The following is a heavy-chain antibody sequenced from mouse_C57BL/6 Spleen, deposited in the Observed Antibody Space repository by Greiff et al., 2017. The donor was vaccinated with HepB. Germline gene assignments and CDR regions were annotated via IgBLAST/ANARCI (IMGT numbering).Heavy chain of an antibody. Sequence: VQLQQSGAELVRPGTSVKVSCKASGYAFTNYLIEWVKQRPGQGLEWIGVINPGSGGTNYNEKFKGKATLTADKSSSTAYMQLSSLTSEDSAVYFCARWGGSSFFAYWGQGTLVTVSA. CDR3: ARWGGSSFFAY. CDR1: GYAFTNYL. J-gene: IGHJ3*01. CDR2: INPGSGGT. V-gene: IGHV1-54*01. D-gene: IGHD1-1*01.